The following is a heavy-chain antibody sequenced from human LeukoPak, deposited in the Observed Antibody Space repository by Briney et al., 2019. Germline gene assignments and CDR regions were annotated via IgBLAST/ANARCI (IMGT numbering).Heavy chain of an antibody. CDR1: GGSISVYY. V-gene: IGHV4-59*01. CDR2: IYYSGSS. CDR3: ASSPGGTGAFDV. Sequence: SETLSLTCTVSGGSISVYYWSWIRQRPGQGLEWIGYIYYSGSSDYNPSLKSRVTISVDTSKNQFSLKLSSVTAADTAVYYCASSPGGTGAFDVWGQGTMVTVSS. D-gene: IGHD1-1*01. J-gene: IGHJ3*01.